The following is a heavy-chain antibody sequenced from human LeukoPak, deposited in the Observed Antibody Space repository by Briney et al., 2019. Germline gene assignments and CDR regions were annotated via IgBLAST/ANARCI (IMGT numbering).Heavy chain of an antibody. CDR3: AREGAAMGGFDY. V-gene: IGHV3-48*03. CDR2: ISSSGSTI. CDR1: GFTFSSYE. D-gene: IGHD2-2*01. J-gene: IGHJ4*02. Sequence: GGSLRLSCAASGFTFSSYERNWVRQAPGKGLEWVSYISSSGSTIYYADSVKGRFTISRDNAKNSLYLQMNSLRAEDTAVYYCAREGAAMGGFDYWGQGTLVTVSS.